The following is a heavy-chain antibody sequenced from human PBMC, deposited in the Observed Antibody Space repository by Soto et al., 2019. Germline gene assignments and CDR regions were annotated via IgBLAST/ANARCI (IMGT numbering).Heavy chain of an antibody. Sequence: GESLKISCKHSGFNFPTFWIAWVRQMSGKGLEWMGTIYPDDSDTRYSPSFQGQVTISADKSIQTAYLQWGSLKASDSALYYCAGGKYSSPRGGLDVWRQGTPVTVS. CDR2: IYPDDSDT. CDR1: GFNFPTFW. CDR3: AGGKYSSPRGGLDV. J-gene: IGHJ6*02. D-gene: IGHD4-4*01. V-gene: IGHV5-51*01.